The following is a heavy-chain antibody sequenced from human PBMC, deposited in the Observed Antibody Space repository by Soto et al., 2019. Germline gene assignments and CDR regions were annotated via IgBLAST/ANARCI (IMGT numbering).Heavy chain of an antibody. J-gene: IGHJ4*02. CDR2: IIPILGIA. CDR3: RSPGYCTNGVCFNDY. Sequence: SVKVSCKASGGTFSSYTISWVRQAPGQGLEWMGRIIPILGIADYAQKFQGRVTITADKSTSTAYMGLSSLRSEDTAVYYCRSPGYCTNGVCFNDYWGQGTLVTVSS. D-gene: IGHD2-8*01. V-gene: IGHV1-69*02. CDR1: GGTFSSYT.